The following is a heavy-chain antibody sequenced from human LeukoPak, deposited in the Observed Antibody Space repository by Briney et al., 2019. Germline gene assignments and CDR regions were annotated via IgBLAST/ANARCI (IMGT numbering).Heavy chain of an antibody. V-gene: IGHV1-69*13. CDR3: ARVPLDRNYYACGYFDY. CDR2: IIPIFGTA. Sequence: SVKVSCKASGGTFSSYAISWVRQAPGQGLEWMGGIIPIFGTANYAQKFQGRVTITADESTSTAYMELSSLRSEDTAVYYCARVPLDRNYYACGYFDYWGQGTLVTVSS. J-gene: IGHJ4*02. CDR1: GGTFSSYA. D-gene: IGHD3-10*01.